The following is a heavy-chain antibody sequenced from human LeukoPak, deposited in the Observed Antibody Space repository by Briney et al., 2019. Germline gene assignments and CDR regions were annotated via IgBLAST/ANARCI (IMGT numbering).Heavy chain of an antibody. CDR1: GFTFTNYW. Sequence: GGSLRLSCAASGFTFTNYWMRWVRQAPGKGLEWVANIKQDGSEKHYVDSVKGRFTISGDNAKNSLYLQMNSLRDEDTAVYYCAKDFFSYSSSWFAGFPFDPWGQGTLVTVSS. J-gene: IGHJ5*02. CDR2: IKQDGSEK. D-gene: IGHD6-13*01. CDR3: AKDFFSYSSSWFAGFPFDP. V-gene: IGHV3-7*01.